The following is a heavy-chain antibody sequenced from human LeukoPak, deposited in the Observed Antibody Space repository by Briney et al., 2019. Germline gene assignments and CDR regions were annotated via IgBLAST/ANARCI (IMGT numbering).Heavy chain of an antibody. V-gene: IGHV1-2*04. D-gene: IGHD3-10*01. CDR1: GYTFTGYY. CDR3: ARDGADRGVIIDY. J-gene: IGHJ4*02. CDR2: INPNSGGP. Sequence: GASVKVSCKVSGYTFTGYYMHWVRQAPGQGLDWMGWINPNSGGPDYAQKFQGWVTMTRDTSISTAYMELSRLRSDDTAVYYCARDGADRGVIIDYWGQGTLVSVSS.